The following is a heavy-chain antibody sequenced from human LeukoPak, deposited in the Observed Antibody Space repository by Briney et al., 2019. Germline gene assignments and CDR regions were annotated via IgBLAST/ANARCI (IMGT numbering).Heavy chain of an antibody. J-gene: IGHJ4*02. CDR2: IIPILGIA. CDR3: ARDYSGGYYDSSGSPGY. V-gene: IGHV1-69*04. Sequence: SVKVSCKASGGTFSSYAISWVRQAPGQGLEWMGRIIPILGIANYAQKFQGRVTITADKSTSTAYMEPSSLRSEDTAVYYCARDYSGGYYDSSGSPGYWGQGTLVTVSS. CDR1: GGTFSSYA. D-gene: IGHD3-22*01.